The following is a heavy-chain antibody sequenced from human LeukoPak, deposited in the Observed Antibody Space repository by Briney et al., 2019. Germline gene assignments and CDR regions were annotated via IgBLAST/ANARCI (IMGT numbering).Heavy chain of an antibody. J-gene: IGHJ5*02. CDR1: GFTFSGYA. CDR2: LGSGGRGS. Sequence: GGSLRLSCAASGFTFSGYAMSWVRQAPGESPEWVSALGSGGRGSHYADSVKGQFTISRDDSKNTLYLQMNSLRAEDTAVYFCARPGLAVAGTRWFDPWGQGTLVTVSS. D-gene: IGHD6-19*01. V-gene: IGHV3-23*01. CDR3: ARPGLAVAGTRWFDP.